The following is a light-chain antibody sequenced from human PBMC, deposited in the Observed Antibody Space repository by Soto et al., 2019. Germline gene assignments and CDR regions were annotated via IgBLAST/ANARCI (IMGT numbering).Light chain of an antibody. V-gene: IGKV1-5*01. CDR3: QQYNSHFAT. CDR2: DAS. Sequence: DIQMTQSPSTLSASVGDRVTITCRASQSISSWLAWYQQKPGKAPKLLIYDASSLESGVPSRFSGSGSGTEFALTISSLQPDDFATYYCQQYNSHFATFGPGTKVDIK. CDR1: QSISSW. J-gene: IGKJ3*01.